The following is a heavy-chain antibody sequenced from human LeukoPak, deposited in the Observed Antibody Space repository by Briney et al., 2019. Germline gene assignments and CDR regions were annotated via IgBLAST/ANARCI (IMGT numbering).Heavy chain of an antibody. CDR1: GGSTSSSSYY. V-gene: IGHV4-39*07. J-gene: IGHJ4*02. CDR3: ARDRGGYSSGWVFDY. D-gene: IGHD6-19*01. Sequence: RSSETLSLTCTVSGGSTSSSSYYWGWIRQPPGKGLEWIGSIYYSGSTYYNPSLKSRVTISVDTSKNQFSLKLNSVTAADTAVYYCARDRGGYSSGWVFDYWGQGTLVTVSS. CDR2: IYYSGST.